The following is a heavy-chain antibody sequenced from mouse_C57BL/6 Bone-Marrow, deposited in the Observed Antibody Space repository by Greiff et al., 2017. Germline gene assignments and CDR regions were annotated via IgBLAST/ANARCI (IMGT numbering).Heavy chain of an antibody. V-gene: IGHV1-75*01. Sequence: QVQLQQSGPELVKPGASVKISCKASGYTFTDYYINWVKQRPGQGLEWIGWIFPGSGSTYYNEKFKGKATLTVDKSSSTAYMLLSSLASEDSAVYFSARSRVRWERAMDYWGQGTSVTVSS. J-gene: IGHJ4*01. CDR2: IFPGSGST. D-gene: IGHD1-1*02. CDR3: ARSRVRWERAMDY. CDR1: GYTFTDYY.